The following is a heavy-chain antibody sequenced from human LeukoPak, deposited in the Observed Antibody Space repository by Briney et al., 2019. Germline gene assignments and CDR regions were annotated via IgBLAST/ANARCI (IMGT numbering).Heavy chain of an antibody. Sequence: PSQTLSLTCAVSGASISSGGYSWSWIRQPSGKGLEWIGYIYHTGNTYYNPPLKSRVTISVDRSKNQFSLNLSSVTAADTAVYYCARAATVPYGLDVWGQGTTVTVSS. J-gene: IGHJ6*02. CDR2: IYHTGNT. V-gene: IGHV4-30-2*01. D-gene: IGHD4-11*01. CDR1: GASISSGGYS. CDR3: ARAATVPYGLDV.